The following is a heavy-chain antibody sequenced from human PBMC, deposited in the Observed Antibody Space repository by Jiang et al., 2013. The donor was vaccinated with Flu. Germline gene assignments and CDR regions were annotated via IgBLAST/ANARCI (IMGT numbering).Heavy chain of an antibody. J-gene: IGHJ4*02. D-gene: IGHD3-16*01. Sequence: IKSKTDGGTTDYAAPVKGRFTISRDDSKNTLYLQMNSLKTEDTAVYYCTTEKDYVWGSCDYWGQGTLVTVSS. CDR2: IKSKTDGGTT. CDR3: TTEKDYVWGSCDY. V-gene: IGHV3-15*01.